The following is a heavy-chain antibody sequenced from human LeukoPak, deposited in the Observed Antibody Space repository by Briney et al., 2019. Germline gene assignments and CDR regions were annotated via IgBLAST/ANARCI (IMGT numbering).Heavy chain of an antibody. CDR1: GFILSSFA. D-gene: IGHD5-24*01. CDR3: AKTRNGYTTEYLQH. J-gene: IGHJ1*01. V-gene: IGHV3-23*01. Sequence: GGSLRLSCTSSGFILSSFAMSWVRQAPGRGLEWVSSISSPGGNTYYADSVKGRFTISRDNSNNLVYLQMNSLRAEDTAVYYCAKTRNGYTTEYLQHWGQGTLVTVSS. CDR2: ISSPGGNT.